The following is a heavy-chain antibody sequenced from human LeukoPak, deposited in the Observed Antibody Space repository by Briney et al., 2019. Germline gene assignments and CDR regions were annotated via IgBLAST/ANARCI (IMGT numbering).Heavy chain of an antibody. CDR3: ASECSGGSCYLFAVGGSSNY. V-gene: IGHV3-21*01. D-gene: IGHD2-15*01. J-gene: IGHJ4*02. Sequence: GGSLRLSCAASGFTFSSYSVNWVRQAPGKGLEWVSSISSSSSYIYYADSVKGRFTISRDNAKNSLYLQMNSLRAEVTAVYYCASECSGGSCYLFAVGGSSNYWGQGTLVTVSS. CDR1: GFTFSSYS. CDR2: ISSSSSYI.